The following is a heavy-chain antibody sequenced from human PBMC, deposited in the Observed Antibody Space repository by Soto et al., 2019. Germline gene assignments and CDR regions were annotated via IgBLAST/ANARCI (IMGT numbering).Heavy chain of an antibody. CDR1: GFSFSSYG. J-gene: IGHJ6*01. Sequence: QVQLVESGGGVVQPGESTRLSCAASGFSFSSYGMHWVRQGPGMGLEWVAVVWFDGSKKYYADSVKGRFTISRDNSKNTMYLEMNSLRDEDTAVYYCARELLYGIGRYNFHYYGMDVWGQGTTVTVSS. D-gene: IGHD1-1*01. CDR3: ARELLYGIGRYNFHYYGMDV. CDR2: VWFDGSKK. V-gene: IGHV3-33*01.